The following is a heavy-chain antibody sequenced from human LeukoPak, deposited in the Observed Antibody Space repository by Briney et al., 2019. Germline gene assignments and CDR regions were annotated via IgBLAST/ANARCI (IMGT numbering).Heavy chain of an antibody. CDR3: ARNRGSAWAYFDY. J-gene: IGHJ4*02. V-gene: IGHV3-11*01. Sequence: PGGSLRLSCAASGFTFSDDYMSWIRQAPGKGLEWVSYISVSGSTIYYADSVRGRFTISRDNAKNSLYLQMNSLRAEDTAVYYCARNRGSAWAYFDYWGQGTLVTVSS. CDR1: GFTFSDDY. D-gene: IGHD6-19*01. CDR2: ISVSGSTI.